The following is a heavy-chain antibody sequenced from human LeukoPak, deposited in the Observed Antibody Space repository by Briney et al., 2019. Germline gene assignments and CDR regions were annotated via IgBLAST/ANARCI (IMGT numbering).Heavy chain of an antibody. D-gene: IGHD2-21*01. CDR2: TSSSDDGT. V-gene: IGHV3-23*01. CDR1: GFPLSSYA. J-gene: IGHJ4*02. Sequence: GGSLRLSCAASGFPLSSYAMSWVRQVPGKGLEWVSATSSSDDGTYHADSVRGRFTIYRDNFRNTLYLQMNRLRVEDAALYYCARAPVTSCRGAFCYPFDLWGQGVLVTVSS. CDR3: ARAPVTSCRGAFCYPFDL.